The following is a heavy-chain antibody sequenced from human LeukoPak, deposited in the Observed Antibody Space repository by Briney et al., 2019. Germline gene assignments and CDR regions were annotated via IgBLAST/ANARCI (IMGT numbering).Heavy chain of an antibody. J-gene: IGHJ4*02. D-gene: IGHD1-26*01. CDR3: ANTKWELPNLDY. V-gene: IGHV3-23*01. CDR1: GFTFSAYA. Sequence: PGGSLRLSCAASGFTFSAYAMTWVRQAPGEGLEWVSATSAGAGSTFYADSVKGRFTISRDNSNSTLYLQMNSLRAQDTAIYFCANTKWELPNLDYWGQGTLVTVSS. CDR2: TSAGAGST.